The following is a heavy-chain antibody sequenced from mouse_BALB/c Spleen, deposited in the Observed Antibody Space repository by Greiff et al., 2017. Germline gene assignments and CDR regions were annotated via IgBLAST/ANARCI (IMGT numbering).Heavy chain of an antibody. V-gene: IGHV1-7*01. Sequence: QVQLQQSGAELAKPGASVKMSCKASGYTFTSYWMHWVKQRPGQGLEWIGYINPSTGYTEYNQKFKDKATLTADKSSSTAYMQLSSLTSEDSAVYYCARGHYYGSRDYAMDYWGQGTSVTVSS. CDR1: GYTFTSYW. J-gene: IGHJ4*01. D-gene: IGHD1-1*01. CDR3: ARGHYYGSRDYAMDY. CDR2: INPSTGYT.